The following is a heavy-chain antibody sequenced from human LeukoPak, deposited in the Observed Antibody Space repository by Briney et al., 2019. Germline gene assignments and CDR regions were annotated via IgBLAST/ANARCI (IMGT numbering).Heavy chain of an antibody. V-gene: IGHV3-30-3*01. CDR1: GFAFSNYA. CDR3: ARDLQSPLTRYIAVVPVAIYYGMDV. D-gene: IGHD2-2*01. CDR2: ISYDGSNK. J-gene: IGHJ6*02. Sequence: PGRSLRLSCAASGFAFSNYAMHWVRQAPGKGLEWVAIISYDGSNKYYADSVKGRFTISRDNSKNTLYLQMNSLRAEDTALYYCARDLQSPLTRYIAVVPVAIYYGMDVWGQGTTVTVSS.